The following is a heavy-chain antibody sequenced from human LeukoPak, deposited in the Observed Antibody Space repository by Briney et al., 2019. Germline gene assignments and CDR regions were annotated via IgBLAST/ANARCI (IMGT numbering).Heavy chain of an antibody. CDR3: ARVSSYSGSYFDFDY. Sequence: SETLSLTCTVSGGSISTYYWSWIRQPPGKGLEWIGYIYYSGSTNYNPSLKSRVTISVDTSKNQFSLKLSSVTAADTAVYYCARVSSYSGSYFDFDYSGQGTLVTVSS. J-gene: IGHJ4*02. CDR1: GGSISTYY. V-gene: IGHV4-59*01. D-gene: IGHD1-26*01. CDR2: IYYSGST.